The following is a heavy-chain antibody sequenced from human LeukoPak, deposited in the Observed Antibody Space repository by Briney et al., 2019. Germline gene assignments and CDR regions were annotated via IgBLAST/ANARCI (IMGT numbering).Heavy chain of an antibody. V-gene: IGHV4-39*02. D-gene: IGHD4-17*01. J-gene: IGHJ2*01. CDR3: ANSLGGDYGWFGGQFGL. CDR1: GDSISSRSYY. Sequence: SETLSLTCTVSGDSISSRSYYWAWLRQAPVKGLEWIGSIHSSGSTYYNPSLKSRLTLSVDTSKNLFSLRLISVTAVDTAVYYCANSLGGDYGWFGGQFGLWGRGTLVTVSS. CDR2: IHSSGST.